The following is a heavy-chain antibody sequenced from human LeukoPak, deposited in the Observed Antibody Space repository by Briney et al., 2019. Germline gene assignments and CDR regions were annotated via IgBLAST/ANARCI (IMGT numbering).Heavy chain of an antibody. Sequence: GSLRLSCAASGFTFSSYWMHWVRQAPGKGLVWVSRINSDGSSTSYADSVKGRFTISRDNAKNTLYLQMNSLRAEDTAVYYCARGTTRILYYYYGMDVWGQGTTVTVSS. CDR1: GFTFSSYW. CDR2: INSDGSST. V-gene: IGHV3-74*01. CDR3: ARGTTRILYYYYGMDV. J-gene: IGHJ6*02. D-gene: IGHD2-15*01.